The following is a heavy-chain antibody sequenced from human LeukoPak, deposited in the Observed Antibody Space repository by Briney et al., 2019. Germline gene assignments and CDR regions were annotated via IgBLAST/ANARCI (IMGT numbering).Heavy chain of an antibody. CDR1: GGSFSGYY. Sequence: SETLSLTCAVYGGSFSGYYWSWVRQPPGKGLEWIGEINHSGSTNYNPSLKRRVTISVEKSKKQFSLKMSSVAAADTAVYYCARRRMNYYGSGSYYTYYFDYWGQGTLVTVSS. V-gene: IGHV4-34*01. J-gene: IGHJ4*02. CDR2: INHSGST. CDR3: ARRRMNYYGSGSYYTYYFDY. D-gene: IGHD3-10*01.